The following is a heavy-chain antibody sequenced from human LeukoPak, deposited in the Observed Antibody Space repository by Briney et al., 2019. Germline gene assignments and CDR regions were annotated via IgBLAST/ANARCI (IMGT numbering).Heavy chain of an antibody. CDR2: IYWDDDK. CDR1: CFSLSTTGVG. CDR3: AHKPPQGLIYYYEY. Sequence: SGPTLFTPKQPLTLTGTFGCFSLSTTGVGVGWIRLPPGKALEWLALIYWDDDKRYSPSLKSRLAITRATSKNQVVLTMTNMDPVDTATYYCAHKPPQGLIYYYEYWGPGTLVTVSS. D-gene: IGHD3-3*02. V-gene: IGHV2-5*02. J-gene: IGHJ4*02.